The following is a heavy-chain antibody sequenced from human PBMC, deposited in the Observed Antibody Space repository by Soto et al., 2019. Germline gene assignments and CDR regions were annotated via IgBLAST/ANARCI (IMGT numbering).Heavy chain of an antibody. CDR2: ISAYNDNT. CDR3: ARVRTGYCSSTSCYGMDV. Sequence: VASVKVSCKASGYTFTSYGISWVRQAPGQGLEWMGWISAYNDNTNYAQKLQGRVTMTTDTSTSTAYMELRSLRSDDTAVYYCARVRTGYCSSTSCYGMDVWGQGTTVTVS. J-gene: IGHJ6*02. CDR1: GYTFTSYG. V-gene: IGHV1-18*01. D-gene: IGHD2-2*01.